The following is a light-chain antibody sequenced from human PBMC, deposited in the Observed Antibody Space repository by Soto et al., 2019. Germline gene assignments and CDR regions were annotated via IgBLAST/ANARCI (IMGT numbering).Light chain of an antibody. Sequence: IVMTQSPATLSLSPGERATLSCRASQSVSSNLAWYQQKPGQAPRLLIYGASTRATGIPARFSGSGSGTEFTLTISSLHSEDFAVYYCQQYYDWPITFGQGTRLEIK. V-gene: IGKV3-15*01. CDR1: QSVSSN. J-gene: IGKJ5*01. CDR2: GAS. CDR3: QQYYDWPIT.